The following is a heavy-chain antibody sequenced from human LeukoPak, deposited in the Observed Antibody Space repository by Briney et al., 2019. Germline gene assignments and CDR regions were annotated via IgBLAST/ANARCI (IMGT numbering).Heavy chain of an antibody. J-gene: IGHJ5*02. Sequence: PSETLSLTCAVYGGSFSGYYWSWIRQPPGKGLEWIGEINHSGSTNYNPSLKSRVTISVDTSKNQFSLKLSSVTAADTAVYYCARSYGDYEYNWFDPWGQGTLVTVSS. CDR2: INHSGST. CDR1: GGSFSGYY. D-gene: IGHD4-17*01. CDR3: ARSYGDYEYNWFDP. V-gene: IGHV4-34*01.